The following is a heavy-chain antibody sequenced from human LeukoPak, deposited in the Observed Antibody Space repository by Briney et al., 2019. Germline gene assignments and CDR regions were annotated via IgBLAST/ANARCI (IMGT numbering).Heavy chain of an antibody. V-gene: IGHV1-46*01. J-gene: IGHJ4*02. CDR3: ARTEMATKSLDY. Sequence: ASVKVSCKASGYTFTSYYMHWVRQAPGQGLEWMGIINPSGGSTSYAQKFQGRVTMTRGMSTSTVYMELSSLRSEDTAVYYCARTEMATKSLDYWGQGTLVTVSS. D-gene: IGHD5-24*01. CDR1: GYTFTSYY. CDR2: INPSGGST.